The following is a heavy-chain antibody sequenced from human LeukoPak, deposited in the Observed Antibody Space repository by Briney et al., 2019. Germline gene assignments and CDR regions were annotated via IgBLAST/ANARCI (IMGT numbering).Heavy chain of an antibody. V-gene: IGHV3-48*03. CDR2: ISSSGSTI. CDR1: GFTFSSYE. D-gene: IGHD6-6*01. J-gene: IGHJ4*02. Sequence: GGSLRLSXAASGFTFSSYEMNWVRQAPGKGLEWVSYISSSGSTIYYADSVKGRFTISRDNAKNSLYLQMNSLRAEDTAVYYCARAMYSSSSFPFDYWGQGTLVTVSS. CDR3: ARAMYSSSSFPFDY.